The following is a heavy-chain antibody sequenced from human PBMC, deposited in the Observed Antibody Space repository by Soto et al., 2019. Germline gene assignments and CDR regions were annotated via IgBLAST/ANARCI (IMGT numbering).Heavy chain of an antibody. J-gene: IGHJ4*02. V-gene: IGHV3-30*18. CDR2: ISYDGSNK. D-gene: IGHD6-19*01. Sequence: GGSLRLSCAASGFTLSSYGMHWVRQAPGKGLEWVAVISYDGSNKYYADSVKGRFTISRDNSKNTLYLQMNSLRAEDTAVYYCAKDPLYSSGWYDYWGQGTLVTVSS. CDR1: GFTLSSYG. CDR3: AKDPLYSSGWYDY.